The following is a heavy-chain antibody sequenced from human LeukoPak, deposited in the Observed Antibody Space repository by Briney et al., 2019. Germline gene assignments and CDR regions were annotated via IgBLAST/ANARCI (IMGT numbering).Heavy chain of an antibody. V-gene: IGHV3-33*01. CDR2: IWYDGSNR. J-gene: IGHJ5*02. CDR1: GFTFSSYG. D-gene: IGHD6-19*01. Sequence: PGGSLRLSCEVSGFTFSSYGMHWVRQAPGKGLEWVSVIWYDGSNRYYADSVKGRFTISKDNSKNTLCLQMNSLRAEDTAVYYCARDSLGTSSGWFDPWGQGTLVTVSS. CDR3: ARDSLGTSSGWFDP.